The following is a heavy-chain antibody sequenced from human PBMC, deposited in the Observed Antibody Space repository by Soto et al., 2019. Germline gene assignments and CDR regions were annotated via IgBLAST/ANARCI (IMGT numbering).Heavy chain of an antibody. CDR1: GFTFSSYG. V-gene: IGHV3-30*03. CDR3: ATGKYDFWSGYYADKNYFDY. J-gene: IGHJ4*02. Sequence: GGSLRLSCAASGFTFSSYGMHWVRQAPGKGLEWVAVISYDGSNKYYADSVKGRFTISRDNAKNSLYLQMNSLRAEDTAVYYCATGKYDFWSGYYADKNYFDYWGQGTLVTVSS. D-gene: IGHD3-3*01. CDR2: ISYDGSNK.